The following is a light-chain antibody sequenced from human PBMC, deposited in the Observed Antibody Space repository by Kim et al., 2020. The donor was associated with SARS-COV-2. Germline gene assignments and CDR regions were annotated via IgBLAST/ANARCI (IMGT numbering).Light chain of an antibody. CDR3: SSYTSTKIRV. CDR2: DIS. J-gene: IGLJ2*01. Sequence: LTQPASVSGSPGQSITISCTGTTSDFGDYNYVSWYQQYPGKAPKLMIFDISNRPSGVSNRFSGSKSGNTASLTISGLQDEDEADYYCSSYTSTKIRVFGGGTKVTVL. CDR1: TSDFGDYNY. V-gene: IGLV2-14*03.